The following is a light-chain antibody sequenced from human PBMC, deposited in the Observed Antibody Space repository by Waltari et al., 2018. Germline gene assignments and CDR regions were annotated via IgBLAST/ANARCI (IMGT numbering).Light chain of an antibody. CDR3: QSYDSSLSGFVV. V-gene: IGLV1-40*01. J-gene: IGLJ2*01. Sequence: QSVLTQPPSVSGAPGQRVTISCTGSSPNIGAGYDVHWYQQLPGTAPKLLIYGNGNRPSGVPDRFSGSKSGTSASLAITGLQAEDEADYYCQSYDSSLSGFVVFGGGTKLTVL. CDR2: GNG. CDR1: SPNIGAGYD.